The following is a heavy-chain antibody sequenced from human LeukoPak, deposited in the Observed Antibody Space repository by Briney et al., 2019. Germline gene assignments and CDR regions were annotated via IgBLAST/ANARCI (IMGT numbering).Heavy chain of an antibody. D-gene: IGHD6-13*01. J-gene: IGHJ6*02. V-gene: IGHV4-59*08. CDR1: GGSISSYY. CDR2: IYYSGST. CDR3: ASLGIAAAGSSYYGMDV. Sequence: PSETLSLTCTVSGGSISSYYWSWIRQPPGKGLEWIGYIYYSGSTNYNPSLKSRVTISVDTSKNQFSLKLSSVTAADTAVYYCASLGIAAAGSSYYGMDVWGQGTTVTVSS.